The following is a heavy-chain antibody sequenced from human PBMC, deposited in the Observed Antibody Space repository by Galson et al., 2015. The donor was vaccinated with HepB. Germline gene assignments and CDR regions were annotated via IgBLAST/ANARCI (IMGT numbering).Heavy chain of an antibody. Sequence: SVKVSCKASGYTFTSYAMHWVRQAPGQRLEWMGWINAGNGNTKYSQKFQGRVTITRDTSASTAYMELSSLRSEDTAVYYCARGAYTPYCSSTSCYLWFDPWGQGILVTVSS. CDR1: GYTFTSYA. V-gene: IGHV1-3*01. J-gene: IGHJ5*02. CDR2: INAGNGNT. CDR3: ARGAYTPYCSSTSCYLWFDP. D-gene: IGHD2-2*01.